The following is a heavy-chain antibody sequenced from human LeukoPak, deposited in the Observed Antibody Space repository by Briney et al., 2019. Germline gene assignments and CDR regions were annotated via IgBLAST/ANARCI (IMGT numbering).Heavy chain of an antibody. V-gene: IGHV4-38-2*01. D-gene: IGHD3-10*01. CDR2: IYHSGST. Sequence: SETLSLTCAVSGYSISSGYYWGWIRQPPGKGLEWIGSIYHSGSTYYNPSLKSRVTISVDTSKNQFSLKLSSVTAADTAVYYCAGILHGEDDAFDIWGQGTMVTVSS. J-gene: IGHJ3*02. CDR1: GYSISSGYY. CDR3: AGILHGEDDAFDI.